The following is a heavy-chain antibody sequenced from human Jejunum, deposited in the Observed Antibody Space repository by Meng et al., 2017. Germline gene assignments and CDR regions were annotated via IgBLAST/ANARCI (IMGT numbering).Heavy chain of an antibody. V-gene: IGHV4-4*02. CDR2: ISHTGRI. J-gene: IGHJ5*02. CDR1: GGSISNNNW. Sequence: QGETQESGPGLVNPSGTLSLTCAVSGGSISNNNWWSWVRQPPGKGLEWIGEISHTGRINYNPSLKSRVTMSLDKSKNQFSLDLTSVTGADTAVYYCARDLLDPNIAATGWFDPWGQGTLVTVSS. D-gene: IGHD2/OR15-2a*01. CDR3: ARDLLDPNIAATGWFDP.